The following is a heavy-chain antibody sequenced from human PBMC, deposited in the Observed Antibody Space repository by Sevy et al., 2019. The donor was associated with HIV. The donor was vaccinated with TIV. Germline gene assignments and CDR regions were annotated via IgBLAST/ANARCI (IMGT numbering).Heavy chain of an antibody. CDR3: AREPPYYYDSPDAFDI. D-gene: IGHD3-22*01. CDR1: GFTFSDYY. J-gene: IGHJ3*02. V-gene: IGHV3-11*04. Sequence: GESLKISCAASGFTFSDYYMSWIRQAPGKGLEWVSYISSSGSTIYYADSVKGRFTISRDNAKNSLYLQMNSLRAEDTAVYYCAREPPYYYDSPDAFDIWGQGTMVTVSS. CDR2: ISSSGSTI.